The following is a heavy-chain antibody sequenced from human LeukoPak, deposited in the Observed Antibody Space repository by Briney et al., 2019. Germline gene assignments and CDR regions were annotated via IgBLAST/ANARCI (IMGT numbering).Heavy chain of an antibody. CDR3: ARGDLAVAGIFPHDY. Sequence: GASVKVSCKASGYTFIGYYMHWVRQAPGQGPEWMGWINPNSGDTKYAQKFQGRVTMTWDTSISTAYMDLIRLRSDDTAVYYCARGDLAVAGIFPHDYWGQGTLVTVFS. CDR1: GYTFIGYY. V-gene: IGHV1-2*02. D-gene: IGHD6-19*01. J-gene: IGHJ4*02. CDR2: INPNSGDT.